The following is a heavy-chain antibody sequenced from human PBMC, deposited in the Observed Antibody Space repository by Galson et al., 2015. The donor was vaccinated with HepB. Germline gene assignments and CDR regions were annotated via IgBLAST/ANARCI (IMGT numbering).Heavy chain of an antibody. D-gene: IGHD1-26*01. Sequence: PALVNPTQTLTLTCTFSGFSLSTSGMCVSWIRQPPGKALGWLARIDWDDDKYYSTSLKTRLTISKDTSKNQVVLTMTNMDPVDTATYYCARISIVGATTIDYWGQGTLVTVSS. J-gene: IGHJ4*02. V-gene: IGHV2-70*11. CDR2: IDWDDDK. CDR1: GFSLSTSGMC. CDR3: ARISIVGATTIDY.